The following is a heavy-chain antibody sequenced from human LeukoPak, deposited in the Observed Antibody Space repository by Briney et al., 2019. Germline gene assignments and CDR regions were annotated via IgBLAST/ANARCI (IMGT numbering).Heavy chain of an antibody. V-gene: IGHV4-34*01. Sequence: SETLSLTCAVYGGSFSGYYWSWIRQPPGKGLEWIGEINHSGSTNYNPSLKSRVTISVDPSKNQYSLKLSSVTAADPAVYYCARAPGFDYWGQGTLVTVSS. J-gene: IGHJ4*02. CDR2: INHSGST. CDR3: ARAPGFDY. CDR1: GGSFSGYY.